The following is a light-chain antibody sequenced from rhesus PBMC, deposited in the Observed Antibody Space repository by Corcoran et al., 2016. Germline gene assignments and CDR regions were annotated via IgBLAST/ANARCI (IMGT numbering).Light chain of an antibody. Sequence: DIQMTQSPSSLSASVGDTVTITCRASQGISSYLNWFQQKPGNAPTLLIYDASSLESGVPSRFSGNGSGTDFTLTISSLQPEDFASYYCLQHNTYPLTFGGGTKVEIK. J-gene: IGKJ4*01. CDR1: QGISSY. CDR3: LQHNTYPLT. V-gene: IGKV1-28*02. CDR2: DAS.